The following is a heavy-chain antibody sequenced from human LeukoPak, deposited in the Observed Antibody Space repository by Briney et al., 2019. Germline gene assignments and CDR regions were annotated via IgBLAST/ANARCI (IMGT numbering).Heavy chain of an antibody. CDR2: INHSGST. CDR1: GGSFSGYY. Sequence: SETLSLTCAVYGGSFSGYYWSWIRQPPGKGLEWIGEINHSGSTNYNPSLKSRVTISVDTSKNQFSLKLSSVTAADTAVYYCARGLELGMWLRSPSSGFDYWGQGTLVTVSS. V-gene: IGHV4-34*01. CDR3: ARGLELGMWLRSPSSGFDY. J-gene: IGHJ4*02. D-gene: IGHD5-12*01.